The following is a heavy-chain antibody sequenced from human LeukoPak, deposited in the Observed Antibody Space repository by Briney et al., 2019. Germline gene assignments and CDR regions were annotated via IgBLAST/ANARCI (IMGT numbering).Heavy chain of an antibody. CDR2: INPNSGDT. CDR3: ARVGSSGWYVHPALDY. Sequence: ASVKVSCKASGYTFTGYYMNLVRQAPGQGLEWMGWINPNSGDTNYAQKFQGRVTVTRDTSISTAYVELSRLRSDDTAVYYCARVGSSGWYVHPALDYWGQGTLVTVSS. V-gene: IGHV1-2*02. J-gene: IGHJ4*02. D-gene: IGHD6-19*01. CDR1: GYTFTGYY.